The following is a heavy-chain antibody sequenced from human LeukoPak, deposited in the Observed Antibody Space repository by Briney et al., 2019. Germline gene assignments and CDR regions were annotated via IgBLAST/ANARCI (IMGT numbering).Heavy chain of an antibody. J-gene: IGHJ6*02. Sequence: PGGSLRLSCAASGFTFSSYAMHWVRQAPGKGLEWVAVISYDGSNKYYADSVKGRFTISRDNSKNTLYLQMNSLRAEDTAVYYCARRGGDYLYYYYGMDVWGQGTTVTVSS. CDR3: ARRGGDYLYYYYGMDV. V-gene: IGHV3-30-3*01. CDR2: ISYDGSNK. CDR1: GFTFSSYA. D-gene: IGHD4-17*01.